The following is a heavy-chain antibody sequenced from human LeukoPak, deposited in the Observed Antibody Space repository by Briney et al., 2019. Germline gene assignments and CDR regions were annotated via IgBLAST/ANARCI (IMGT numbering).Heavy chain of an antibody. CDR2: IYPGDSNT. CDR3: ARQGIYCSGGSCYSDY. V-gene: IGHV5-51*01. J-gene: IGHJ4*02. Sequence: GESLKISCKGSGYRFTKYWIGWVRQMPEKGLEWMGIIYPGDSNTRYSPSFQGQVTISADKSISTAYLQWSSLKASDTAMYYCARQGIYCSGGSCYSDYWGQGTLVTVSS. D-gene: IGHD2-15*01. CDR1: GYRFTKYW.